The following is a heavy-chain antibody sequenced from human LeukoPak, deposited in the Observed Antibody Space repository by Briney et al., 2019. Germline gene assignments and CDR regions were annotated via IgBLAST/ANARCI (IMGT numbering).Heavy chain of an antibody. D-gene: IGHD1-1*01. V-gene: IGHV3-23*01. Sequence: GGSLRLSCAASGFTVSSNYMSWVRQAPGKGLEWVSAMSGSGGSTYYADSVKGRFTISRDNPKNTLYLQMNSLRAEDTAVYYCAKGRTSDYWGQGTLVTVSS. J-gene: IGHJ4*02. CDR2: MSGSGGST. CDR3: AKGRTSDY. CDR1: GFTVSSNY.